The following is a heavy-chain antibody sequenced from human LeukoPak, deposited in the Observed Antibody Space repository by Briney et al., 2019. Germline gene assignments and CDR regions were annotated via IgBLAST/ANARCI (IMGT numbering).Heavy chain of an antibody. V-gene: IGHV4-30-2*01. D-gene: IGHD4/OR15-4a*01. J-gene: IGHJ4*02. CDR3: ARGYGGSPECLDS. CDR2: IYDSGRP. CDR1: GGSITRGFSS. Sequence: SETLSLTCAVSGGSITRGFSSWNWIRQPPGKGLEWIGYIYDSGRPYYNPSLKSRVSMSVDKSKDHFSLILTSVTAADTAVYYCARGYGGSPECLDSWGQGSLVIVSS.